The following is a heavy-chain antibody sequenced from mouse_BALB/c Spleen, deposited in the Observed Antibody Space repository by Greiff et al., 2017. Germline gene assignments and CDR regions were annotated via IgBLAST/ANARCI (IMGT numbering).Heavy chain of an antibody. J-gene: IGHJ1*01. D-gene: IGHD2-1*01. CDR2: ISSGRSTI. CDR3: ARRGYGNYPSYWYFDV. Sequence: EVQRVESGGGLVQPGGSRKLSCAASGFTFSSFGMHWVRQAPEKGLEWVAYISSGRSTIYYADTVKGRFTISRDNPKNTLFLQMTSLRSEDTAMYYCARRGYGNYPSYWYFDVWGAGTTVTVSS. V-gene: IGHV5-17*02. CDR1: GFTFSSFG.